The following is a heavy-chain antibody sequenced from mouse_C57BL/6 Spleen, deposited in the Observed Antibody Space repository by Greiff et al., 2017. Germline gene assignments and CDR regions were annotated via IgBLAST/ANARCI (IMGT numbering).Heavy chain of an antibody. Sequence: VQLKQSGAELVRPGASVKLSCTASGFNIKDDYMHWVKQRPEQGLEWIGWIDPENGDTEYASKFQGKATITADTSSNTAYLQLSSLTSEDTAVYYCTITTVVSHYFDYWGQGTTLTVSS. CDR3: TITTVVSHYFDY. D-gene: IGHD1-1*01. CDR1: GFNIKDDY. V-gene: IGHV14-4*01. J-gene: IGHJ2*01. CDR2: IDPENGDT.